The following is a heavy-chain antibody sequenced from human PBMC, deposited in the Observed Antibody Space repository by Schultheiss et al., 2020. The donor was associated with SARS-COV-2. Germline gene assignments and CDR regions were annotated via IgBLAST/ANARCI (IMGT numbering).Heavy chain of an antibody. V-gene: IGHV3-66*01. CDR1: GFTFSNAW. Sequence: GGSLRLSCAASGFTFSNAWMSWVRQAPGKGLEWVSVIYSGGSTYYADSVKGRFTISRDNSKNTLYLQMNSLRAEDTAVYYCARGGSSWYLFYWGQGTLVTVSS. D-gene: IGHD6-13*01. CDR2: IYSGGST. J-gene: IGHJ4*02. CDR3: ARGGSSWYLFY.